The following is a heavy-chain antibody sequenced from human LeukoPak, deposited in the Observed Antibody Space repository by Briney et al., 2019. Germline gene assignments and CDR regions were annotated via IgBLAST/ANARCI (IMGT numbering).Heavy chain of an antibody. Sequence: SVKVSCKASGGTFSSYAISWVRQAPGQGLEWMGRIIPIFGTANYAQKLQGRVTMTTDTSTSTAYMELRSLRSDDTAVYYCARDLYDFWSGREPYYFDYWGQGTLVTVSS. J-gene: IGHJ4*02. CDR2: IIPIFGTA. D-gene: IGHD3-3*01. CDR3: ARDLYDFWSGREPYYFDY. V-gene: IGHV1-69*05. CDR1: GGTFSSYA.